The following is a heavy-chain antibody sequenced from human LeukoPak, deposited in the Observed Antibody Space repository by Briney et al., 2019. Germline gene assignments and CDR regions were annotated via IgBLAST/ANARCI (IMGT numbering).Heavy chain of an antibody. V-gene: IGHV3-33*06. J-gene: IGHJ4*02. Sequence: GGSLRLSYAASGFTFSSYGMHWARQAPGKGLEWVAVIWNDGSDKYYADSVKGRFTISRDNSKNTLYLQMNSLRAEDTAVYYCAKPTRGSGSFLIDFWGQGTLVTVSS. CDR2: IWNDGSDK. CDR1: GFTFSSYG. CDR3: AKPTRGSGSFLIDF. D-gene: IGHD1-26*01.